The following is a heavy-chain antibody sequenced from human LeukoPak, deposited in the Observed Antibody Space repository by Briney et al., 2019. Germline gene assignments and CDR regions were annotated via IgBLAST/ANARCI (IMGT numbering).Heavy chain of an antibody. CDR2: IYYSGST. Sequence: SETLSLTCTVSGGSISSYYWSWIRQPPGKGLEWIGYIYYSGSTNYNPSLKSRVTISVDTSKNQLSLKLSSVTAADTAVYYCARTTEAHSWRTRYYDYYMDVWGKGTTVTVSS. V-gene: IGHV4-59*01. CDR3: ARTTEAHSWRTRYYDYYMDV. J-gene: IGHJ6*03. D-gene: IGHD6-13*01. CDR1: GGSISSYY.